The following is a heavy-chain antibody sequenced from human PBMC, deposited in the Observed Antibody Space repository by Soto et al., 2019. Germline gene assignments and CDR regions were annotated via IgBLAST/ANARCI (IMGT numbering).Heavy chain of an antibody. Sequence: SVKVSCKPSGGSFTMYGISWVRQAPGQGLEWMGGIIPRFGSPNYAQNFQGRVTITSDESSSTVYMELSSLRIEDTAIYYCARDRIAAALVNYYGMDVWGQGTTVTVSS. CDR2: IIPRFGSP. CDR3: ARDRIAAALVNYYGMDV. V-gene: IGHV1-69*13. J-gene: IGHJ6*02. CDR1: GGSFTMYG. D-gene: IGHD6-13*01.